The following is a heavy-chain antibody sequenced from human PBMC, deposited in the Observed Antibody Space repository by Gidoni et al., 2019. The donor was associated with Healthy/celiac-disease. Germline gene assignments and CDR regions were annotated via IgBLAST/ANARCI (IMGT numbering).Heavy chain of an antibody. CDR1: GRSISSRSYS. CDR3: ARSSQYCSSTSCSEKYYYYGMDV. CDR2: IYYSGST. J-gene: IGHJ6*02. D-gene: IGHD2-2*01. Sequence: QLQLQESGPGLVKPSETLSLTRTVPGRSISSRSYSWGWTRQPPGKGLEWIGSIYYSGSTYYNPTLKSRVTISVDTSKNQFSRKLSSVTAADTAVYYCARSSQYCSSTSCSEKYYYYGMDVWGQGTTVTVSS. V-gene: IGHV4-39*01.